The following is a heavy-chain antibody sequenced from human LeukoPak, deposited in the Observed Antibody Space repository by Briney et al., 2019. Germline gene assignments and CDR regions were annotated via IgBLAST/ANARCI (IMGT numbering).Heavy chain of an antibody. Sequence: GGSLRLSCAASGFTFSSYAMHWVRQAPGKGLEWVAVISYDGSNKYYADSVKGRFTISRDNSKNTLYLQMNSLRAEDTAVYYCAKVDYYDNDYWGQGTLVTVSS. CDR3: AKVDYYDNDY. CDR1: GFTFSSYA. D-gene: IGHD3-22*01. V-gene: IGHV3-30-3*01. CDR2: ISYDGSNK. J-gene: IGHJ4*02.